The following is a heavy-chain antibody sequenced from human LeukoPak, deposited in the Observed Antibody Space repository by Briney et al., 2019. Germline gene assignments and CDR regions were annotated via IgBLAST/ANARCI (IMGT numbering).Heavy chain of an antibody. CDR2: MNPNSGNT. CDR3: ARGSHMTTVTPWGWRRPKIEDYMDV. V-gene: IGHV1-8*03. J-gene: IGHJ6*03. Sequence: ASVKVSCKASGYTFTSYDINWVRQATGQGLEWMGWMNPNSGNTGYAQKFQGRVTITRNTSISTAYMELSSLRSEDTAVYYCARGSHMTTVTPWGWRRPKIEDYMDVWGKGTTVTVSS. D-gene: IGHD4-17*01. CDR1: GYTFTSYD.